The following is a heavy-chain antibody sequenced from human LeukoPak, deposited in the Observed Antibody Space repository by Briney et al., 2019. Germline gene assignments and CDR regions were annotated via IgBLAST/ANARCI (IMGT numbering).Heavy chain of an antibody. D-gene: IGHD3-22*01. Sequence: SETLSLTCTVSGGSISSYYWSWIRQPPGKGLEWIGYIYYSGSTNYNPSLKSRVTISVDTSKNQFSLKLSSVTAADTAVYYCAREADYYDKNAFDIWGQGTMVTVSS. CDR1: GGSISSYY. CDR3: AREADYYDKNAFDI. CDR2: IYYSGST. V-gene: IGHV4-59*01. J-gene: IGHJ3*02.